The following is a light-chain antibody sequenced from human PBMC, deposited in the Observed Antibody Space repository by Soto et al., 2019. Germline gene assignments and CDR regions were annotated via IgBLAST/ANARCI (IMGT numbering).Light chain of an antibody. Sequence: DIQMTQSPSTLSASVGDRVTITCRASQSISSWLAWYQQKPGKAPKLLIYDASSLESGVPSRFSGSGSGTEFTLTISSLQPDDFATYYCQQYNSYPPYTFGQGTKLKIK. V-gene: IGKV1-5*01. CDR2: DAS. CDR1: QSISSW. CDR3: QQYNSYPPYT. J-gene: IGKJ2*01.